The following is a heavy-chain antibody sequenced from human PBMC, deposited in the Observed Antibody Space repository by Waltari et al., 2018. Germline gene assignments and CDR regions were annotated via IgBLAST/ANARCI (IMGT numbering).Heavy chain of an antibody. V-gene: IGHV4-34*01. CDR3: ARSRYYYDSSGYPY. D-gene: IGHD3-22*01. CDR1: GGSFSGYY. Sequence: QVQLQQWGAGLLKPSETLSLTCAVYGGSFSGYYWSWIRQPPGKGLEWIGEINHSGGTNNNPSLKSRVTISVDTSKNQFSLKLSSVTAADTAVYYCARSRYYYDSSGYPYWGQGTLVTVSS. CDR2: INHSGGT. J-gene: IGHJ4*02.